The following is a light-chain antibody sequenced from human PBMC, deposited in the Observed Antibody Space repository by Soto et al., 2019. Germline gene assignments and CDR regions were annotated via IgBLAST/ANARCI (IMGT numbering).Light chain of an antibody. CDR2: GAS. V-gene: IGKV3-20*01. J-gene: IGKJ2*01. Sequence: EIVLTQSPGTLSLSPGERATLSCRASQSVSSSYLAWYQQKPGQAPRLLIYGASSRATRIPDRFSGSGSGTDFTLTISRLEPEDFAMYYCQQYGSSPDTFGQGTKLEIK. CDR1: QSVSSSY. CDR3: QQYGSSPDT.